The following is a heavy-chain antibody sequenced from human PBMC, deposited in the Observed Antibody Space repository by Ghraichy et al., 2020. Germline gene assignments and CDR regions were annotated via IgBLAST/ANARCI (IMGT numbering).Heavy chain of an antibody. Sequence: SVKVSCKASGGTFSSYAISWVRQAPGQGLEWMGGIIPIFGTANYAQKFQGRVTITADESTSTAYMELSSLRSEDTAVYYCATFHYYDSSGYLNTLLPFDYWGQGTLVTVSS. CDR1: GGTFSSYA. CDR2: IIPIFGTA. D-gene: IGHD3-22*01. V-gene: IGHV1-69*13. CDR3: ATFHYYDSSGYLNTLLPFDY. J-gene: IGHJ4*02.